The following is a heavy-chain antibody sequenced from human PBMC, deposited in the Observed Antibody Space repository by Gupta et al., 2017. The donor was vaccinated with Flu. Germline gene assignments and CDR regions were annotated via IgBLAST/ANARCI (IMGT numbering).Heavy chain of an antibody. J-gene: IGHJ6*02. CDR2: MNQDGNEK. V-gene: IGHV3-7*01. D-gene: IGHD3-10*01. Sequence: WVRQASGKGLEWVANMNQDGNEKYYVYSAKGRFTISRDNAKNSLYLQMSSLRAEDTAVYFCARYGYSYGLDVWGQGTTVTVSS. CDR3: ARYGYSYGLDV.